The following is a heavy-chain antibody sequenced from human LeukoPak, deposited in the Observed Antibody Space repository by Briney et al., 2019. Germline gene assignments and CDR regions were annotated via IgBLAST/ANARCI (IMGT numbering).Heavy chain of an antibody. J-gene: IGHJ5*01. CDR2: IYYSGTT. Sequence: PSQTLSLTCTVSGGSISSGNYYWSWIRQHPGKGLEWIGYIYYSGTTFYNPSLKSRVTISIDTSKNQFSLKLSSVTAADTAVYYCARGRSGGDWFDSWGQGTLVTVSS. V-gene: IGHV4-31*03. D-gene: IGHD3-10*01. CDR3: ARGRSGGDWFDS. CDR1: GGSISSGNYY.